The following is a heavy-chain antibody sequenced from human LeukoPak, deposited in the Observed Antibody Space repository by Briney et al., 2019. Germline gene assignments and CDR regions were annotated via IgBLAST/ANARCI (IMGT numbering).Heavy chain of an antibody. CDR3: TPGYYDSSGSFDY. CDR1: GFTFSSYS. CDR2: ISSSSSYI. D-gene: IGHD3-22*01. V-gene: IGHV3-21*01. Sequence: GGSLRLSCAASGFTFSSYSMNWVRQAPGKGLEWVSSISSSSSYIYYADSVKGRFTISRDNAKNSLYLQMNSLRAEDTAVYYRTPGYYDSSGSFDYWGQGTLVTVSS. J-gene: IGHJ4*02.